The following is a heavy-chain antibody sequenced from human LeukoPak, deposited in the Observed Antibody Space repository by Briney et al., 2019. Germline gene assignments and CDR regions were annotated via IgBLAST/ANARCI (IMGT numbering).Heavy chain of an antibody. J-gene: IGHJ4*02. Sequence: PGGSLRLSCAASGFTSSSYAMSWVRQAPGKGLEWVSVISGSGGSTYYADSVKGRFTISRDNSKNTLYLQMNSLRAEDTAVYYCAKDMGSPNQDLTYYYDSSGYFDYWGQGTLVTVSS. CDR3: AKDMGSPNQDLTYYYDSSGYFDY. D-gene: IGHD3-22*01. CDR2: ISGSGGST. V-gene: IGHV3-23*01. CDR1: GFTSSSYA.